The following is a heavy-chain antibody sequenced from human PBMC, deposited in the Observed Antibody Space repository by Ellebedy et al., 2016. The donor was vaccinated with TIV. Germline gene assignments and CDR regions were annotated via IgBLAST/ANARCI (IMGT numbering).Heavy chain of an antibody. Sequence: GGSLRLSCVVSGFSFTSYPIHWVRQAPGKGLEWVAGISNGGLDKNYADSVKGRFTISRDDAEDTLYLQMGSLRPDDTAAYYCASVLLVESFDYWGQGTLVTVSS. CDR2: ISNGGLDK. J-gene: IGHJ4*02. D-gene: IGHD3-16*01. CDR1: GFSFTSYP. V-gene: IGHV3-30*15. CDR3: ASVLLVESFDY.